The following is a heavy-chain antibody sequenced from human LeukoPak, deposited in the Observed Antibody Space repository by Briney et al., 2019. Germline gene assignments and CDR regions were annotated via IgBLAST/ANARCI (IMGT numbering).Heavy chain of an antibody. J-gene: IGHJ4*02. V-gene: IGHV3-48*02. D-gene: IGHD1-20*01. CDR2: ISSSSSTI. CDR3: ARAWYSWGYYFDY. CDR1: GFTFSSYS. Sequence: GGSLRLSCAASGFTFSSYSMNWVRQAPGKGLDWVSYISSSSSTIFYADSVKCRFTISRDNAKNSLYLQMHSLRDEDTAVYYCARAWYSWGYYFDYWGQGTLVTVSS.